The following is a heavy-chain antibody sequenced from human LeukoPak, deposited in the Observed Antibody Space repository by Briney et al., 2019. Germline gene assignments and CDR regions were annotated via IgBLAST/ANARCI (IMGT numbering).Heavy chain of an antibody. CDR2: ISSSSSYI. D-gene: IGHD6-6*01. J-gene: IGHJ4*02. CDR3: ARDHGPTGIEYSSSPWFDY. Sequence: KPGGSLRLSCAASGFTFSSYSMNWVRQAPGKGLEWVSSISSSSSYIYYADSVKGRFTISRDNAKNSLYLQMNSLRAEDTAVYYCARDHGPTGIEYSSSPWFDYWGQGTLVTVSS. V-gene: IGHV3-21*01. CDR1: GFTFSSYS.